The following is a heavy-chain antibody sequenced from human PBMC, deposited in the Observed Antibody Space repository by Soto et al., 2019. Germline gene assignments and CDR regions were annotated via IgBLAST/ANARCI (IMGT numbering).Heavy chain of an antibody. J-gene: IGHJ4*02. CDR3: VKDRAFRTVAGADQ. D-gene: IGHD6-19*01. V-gene: IGHV3-23*01. CDR2: IIGSGDNT. CDR1: GLTFISYS. Sequence: GGSLKLSSTFSGLTFISYSMNSVSEAPGGGLEWVSNIIGSGDNTYYADSVRGRFTISRDNSQNTLFLQMDSLRVEDTAKYYCVKDRAFRTVAGADQWGQGSLVTDS.